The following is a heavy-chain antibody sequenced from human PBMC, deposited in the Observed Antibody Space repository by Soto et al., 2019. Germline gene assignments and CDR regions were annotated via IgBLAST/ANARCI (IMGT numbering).Heavy chain of an antibody. V-gene: IGHV3-74*01. Sequence: EVQLVESXGGXXXPGGSLRLSCVASGFTFNYYWMHWVRQAPGKGLVWVSRIQSDGSSPDYVDSVKGRFTISRDNAKNTLYLQMNNLRAEDTAVYYCARGGDPDYWGQGTLVTVSS. CDR3: ARGGDPDY. D-gene: IGHD2-21*02. CDR2: IQSDGSSP. CDR1: GFTFNYYW. J-gene: IGHJ4*02.